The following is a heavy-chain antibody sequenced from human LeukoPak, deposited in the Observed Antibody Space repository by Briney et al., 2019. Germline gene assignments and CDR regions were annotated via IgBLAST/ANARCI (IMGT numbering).Heavy chain of an antibody. CDR3: ARDRDSSGFDAFDI. CDR2: ISYDGSNK. D-gene: IGHD3-22*01. J-gene: IGHJ3*02. V-gene: IGHV3-30*04. CDR1: GFTFSSCA. Sequence: PGGSLRLSCAASGFTFSSCAMHWVRQAPGKGLEWVAVISYDGSNKYYADSVKGRFTISRDNSKNTLYLQMNSLRAEDTAVYYCARDRDSSGFDAFDIWGQGTMVTVSS.